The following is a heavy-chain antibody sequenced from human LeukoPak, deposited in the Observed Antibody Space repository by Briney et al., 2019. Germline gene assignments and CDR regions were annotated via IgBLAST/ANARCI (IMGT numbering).Heavy chain of an antibody. J-gene: IGHJ1*01. V-gene: IGHV4-59*08. CDR1: GGSINVIY. Sequence: PSETLSLTCTVSGGSINVIYWSWIRQPPGKGREWIGYIYYTGSTNYNPSLKSRVTISVDTSKNQFSVKLSPVTPADTAVYYCERVGTQHLVLAVYWGQGTLVTGSS. D-gene: IGHD6-13*01. CDR3: ERVGTQHLVLAVY. CDR2: IYYTGST.